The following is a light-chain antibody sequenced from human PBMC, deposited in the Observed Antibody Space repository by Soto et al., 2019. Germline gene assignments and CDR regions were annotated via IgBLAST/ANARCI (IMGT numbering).Light chain of an antibody. CDR3: SSFAGGGNPVL. V-gene: IGLV2-8*01. CDR1: SSDVGGYNY. Sequence: QSALTQPPSASGSLGQSVTISCTGTSSDVGGYNYVSWHQQHPGKAPKVMIYEVTKRPPGVPDRFSGSNSGNTASLTVSGLQAEDEADYYCSSFAGGGNPVLLGGGTKVAVL. J-gene: IGLJ2*01. CDR2: EVT.